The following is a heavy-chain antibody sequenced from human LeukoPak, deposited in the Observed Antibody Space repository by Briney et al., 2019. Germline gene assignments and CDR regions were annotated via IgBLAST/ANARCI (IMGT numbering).Heavy chain of an antibody. J-gene: IGHJ4*02. CDR2: IYYTGST. CDR1: GSSISSSY. V-gene: IGHV4-59*01. CDR3: ARGSGGSYFDY. D-gene: IGHD1-26*01. Sequence: SETLTLTWPAAGSSISSSYWTSIRQPPGKGLYWIAYIYYTGSTNSNPSLKRRVTISVDTSKNQFSLKLTSVTAADTAVYYCARGSGGSYFDYWGQGTLVTVSS.